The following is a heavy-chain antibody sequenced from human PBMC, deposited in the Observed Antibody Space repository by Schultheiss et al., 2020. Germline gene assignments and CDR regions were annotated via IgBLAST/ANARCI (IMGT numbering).Heavy chain of an antibody. Sequence: SVKVSCKASGGTFSSYAISWVRQAPGQGLEWMGGIIPIFGTANYAQKFQGRVTITADKSTSTAYMELSSLRSEDTAVYYCARGGVAAAGTPLYYYGMDVWGQGTTVTVSS. CDR1: GGTFSSYA. D-gene: IGHD6-13*01. CDR2: IIPIFGTA. CDR3: ARGGVAAAGTPLYYYGMDV. V-gene: IGHV1-69*06. J-gene: IGHJ6*02.